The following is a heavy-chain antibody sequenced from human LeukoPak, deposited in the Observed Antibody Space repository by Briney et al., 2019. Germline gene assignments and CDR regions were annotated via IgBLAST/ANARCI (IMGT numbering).Heavy chain of an antibody. CDR1: GFTFSSYW. J-gene: IGHJ5*02. CDR3: ARDRIGYQLLPFDP. V-gene: IGHV3-7*01. Sequence: PGGSLRPSCAASGFTFSSYWMSWVRQAPGKGLEWVANIKQDGSEKYYVDSVKGRFTISRDNAKNSLYLQMNSLRAEDTAVYYCARDRIGYQLLPFDPWGQGTLVTVSS. D-gene: IGHD2-2*01. CDR2: IKQDGSEK.